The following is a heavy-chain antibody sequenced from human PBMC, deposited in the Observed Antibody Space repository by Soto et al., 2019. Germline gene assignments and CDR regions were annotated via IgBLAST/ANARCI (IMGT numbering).Heavy chain of an antibody. J-gene: IGHJ4*02. CDR1: GDSASNNGAT. V-gene: IGHV6-1*01. Sequence: PSQTLSLTCAMCGDSASNNGATWDWIRQSPSRGLEWLGRAYYRSRWQYDYAPSVRSRITINPDTSKNQFSLQLSSVTPEDTALYYCARDPPDFNSGFDSWGQGSLVTVSS. CDR3: ARDPPDFNSGFDS. CDR2: AYYRSRWQY. D-gene: IGHD6-19*01.